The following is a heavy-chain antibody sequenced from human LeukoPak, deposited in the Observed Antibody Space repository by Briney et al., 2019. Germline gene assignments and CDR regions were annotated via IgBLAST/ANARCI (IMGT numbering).Heavy chain of an antibody. J-gene: IGHJ3*02. V-gene: IGHV3-53*01. CDR1: GFTVSSNY. Sequence: PGGSLRLSCAASGFTVSSNYMTWVRQAPGKGLEWVSLIYSDGSTFYADSVKGRFTISRDSSKNTLYLQMNSLRAEDTAVYYCARGPSIAARYDAFDIWGQGTMVTVSS. CDR2: IYSDGST. CDR3: ARGPSIAARYDAFDI. D-gene: IGHD6-6*01.